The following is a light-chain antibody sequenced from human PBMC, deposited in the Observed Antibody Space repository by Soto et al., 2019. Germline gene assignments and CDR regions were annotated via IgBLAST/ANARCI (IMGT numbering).Light chain of an antibody. V-gene: IGKV3D-15*02. CDR1: QSVSSN. Sequence: EIVMTQSPATLPVSPGEIATLSCRASQSVSSNLAWYQKKPGQAPRIIIYGASTRATGIPDRFSGSGSGTDCTLTIRGLKPEDFAVYYCQQYRMSPNTFGQGTRLEIK. CDR3: QQYRMSPNT. CDR2: GAS. J-gene: IGKJ5*01.